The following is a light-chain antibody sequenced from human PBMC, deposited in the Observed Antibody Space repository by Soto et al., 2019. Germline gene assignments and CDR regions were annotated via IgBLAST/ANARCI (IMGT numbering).Light chain of an antibody. CDR3: QQNGSSPPIT. CDR1: QSLSSSHLGWY. CDR2: GTS. V-gene: IGKV3-20*01. Sequence: EIVLTQSPGTLSLSPGERATLSCRASQSLSSSHLGWYLAWYQQNPGQTPRLLIYGTSSRATGIPDRFSVRGSGTDFTLTISRLEREDFAVYYCQQNGSSPPITFGQGTRLEIK. J-gene: IGKJ5*01.